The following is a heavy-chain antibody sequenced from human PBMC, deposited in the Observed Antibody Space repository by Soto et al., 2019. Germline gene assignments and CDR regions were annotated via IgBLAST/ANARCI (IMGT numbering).Heavy chain of an antibody. CDR2: IYNSGRI. J-gene: IGHJ4*01. V-gene: IGHV4-31*03. Sequence: TLSLSCPVSGASISSGSYYWSWIRQHPGKGLEWIGNIYNSGRIDYNKSLKGRFTITVDTSKNQFSLNVTSVTAADTAIYYCARESDYYDSSGSGFDYWGQGTLVTVSS. CDR3: ARESDYYDSSGSGFDY. D-gene: IGHD3-22*01. CDR1: GASISSGSYY.